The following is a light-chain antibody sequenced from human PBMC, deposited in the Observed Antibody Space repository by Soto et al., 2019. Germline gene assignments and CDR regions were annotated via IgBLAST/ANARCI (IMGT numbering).Light chain of an antibody. CDR2: WAS. Sequence: DIVMTQSPDSLAVSLGERATINCKSSQSVLYSSNNKNYLSWYQQKPGQPPKLLIYWASSRESVVPDRFSGSGSGTNFTLTLSSLQADDVAVYYCQQCGFTTRTFGQGTKVEIK. CDR3: QQCGFTTRT. CDR1: QSVLYSSNNKNY. V-gene: IGKV4-1*01. J-gene: IGKJ1*01.